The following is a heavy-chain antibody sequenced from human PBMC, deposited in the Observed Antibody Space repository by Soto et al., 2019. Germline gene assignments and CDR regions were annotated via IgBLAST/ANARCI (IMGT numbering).Heavy chain of an antibody. CDR2: IYSTVST. CDR1: SGSISSSLYY. V-gene: IGHV4-39*01. D-gene: IGHD2-15*01. J-gene: IGHJ6*02. CDR3: ARVPVLAGTNYYYGMDV. Sequence: PSETLSLTCSVSSGSISSSLYYWGWIRQPPGKGLEWIGTIYSTVSTHYNPSLKSRVTISVDTSKNQFSLKLNSVTAADTAVYYCARVPVLAGTNYYYGMDVWGQGTTVTVSS.